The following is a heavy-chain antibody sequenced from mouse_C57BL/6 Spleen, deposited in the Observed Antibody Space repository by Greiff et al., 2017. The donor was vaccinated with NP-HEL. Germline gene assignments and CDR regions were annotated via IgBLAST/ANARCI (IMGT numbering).Heavy chain of an antibody. CDR3: SRYSDLLLRDFDF. V-gene: IGHV5-4*03. Sequence: EVNLVESGGGLVKPGGSLKLSCAASGFTFSSYAMSWVRQTPEKRLEWVATISDGGSYPYYPDNVKGRFTISRDNAKNHLYLQMSHLKSEDTAMYYCSRYSDLLLRDFDFWGTGTTVTVSS. CDR2: ISDGGSYP. J-gene: IGHJ1*03. CDR1: GFTFSSYA. D-gene: IGHD1-1*01.